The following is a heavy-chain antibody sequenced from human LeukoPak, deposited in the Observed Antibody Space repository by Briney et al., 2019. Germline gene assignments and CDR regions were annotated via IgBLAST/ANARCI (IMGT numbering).Heavy chain of an antibody. CDR3: AKYGSGRERNAFDI. V-gene: IGHV3-48*03. Sequence: PGGSVRLSCSASGFTFYSFEMNWVRPAPGEGREWVLYISPSGSSIYYADSVKGRFTSSRDNAKNSLYLQMNSLRAEDTAIYYCAKYGSGRERNAFDIWGQGTMVSVSS. D-gene: IGHD3-10*01. CDR1: GFTFYSFE. CDR2: ISPSGSSI. J-gene: IGHJ3*02.